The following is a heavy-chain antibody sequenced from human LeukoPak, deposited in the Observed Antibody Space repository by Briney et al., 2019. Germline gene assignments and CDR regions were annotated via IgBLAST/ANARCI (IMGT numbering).Heavy chain of an antibody. CDR2: ISYDGSNK. CDR1: GFTFSSYA. CDR3: ARGPQQWLGYYYYMDV. Sequence: GGSLRLSCAASGFTFSSYAMRWVRQAPGKGLEWVAVISYDGSNKYYADSVKGRFTISRDNSKKTLSLQMNSLRLEDTAVYYSARGPQQWLGYYYYMDVWGKGTTVIVSS. V-gene: IGHV3-30*04. D-gene: IGHD6-19*01. J-gene: IGHJ6*03.